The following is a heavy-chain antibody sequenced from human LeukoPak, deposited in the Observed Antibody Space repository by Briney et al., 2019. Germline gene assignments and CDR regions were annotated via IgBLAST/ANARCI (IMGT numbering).Heavy chain of an antibody. CDR2: INPNSGGT. CDR1: GYTFTGYY. Sequence: GASVKVSRKASGYTFTGYYMHWVRQAPGQGLEWMGWINPNSGGTNYAQKFQGRVTMTRDTSISTAYMELSRLRSDDTAVYYCARVAYGCSSTSCYGGVDYWGQGTLVTVSS. D-gene: IGHD2-2*01. CDR3: ARVAYGCSSTSCYGGVDY. J-gene: IGHJ4*02. V-gene: IGHV1-2*02.